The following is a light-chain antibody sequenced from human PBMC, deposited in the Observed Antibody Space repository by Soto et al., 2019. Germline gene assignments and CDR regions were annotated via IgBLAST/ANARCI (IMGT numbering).Light chain of an antibody. V-gene: IGLV3-1*01. CDR2: QDT. CDR1: KLGDKY. CDR3: QAWDAEVV. J-gene: IGLJ2*01. Sequence: SYELTQPPSVSVSPGQTASITCSGVKLGDKYACWYQQKPGQSPVLVIYQDTKRPSGIPERFSGSSSGNTATLTISGTQAMDEADYYCQAWDAEVVFGGGTKLTVL.